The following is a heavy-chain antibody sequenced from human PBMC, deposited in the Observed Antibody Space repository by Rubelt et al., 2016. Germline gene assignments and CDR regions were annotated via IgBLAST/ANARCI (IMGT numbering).Heavy chain of an antibody. Sequence: EVQLVESGGGLVQPGGSLRLSCAASGFTFSSYDMHWVRQATGKGLEWVSAIGTAGDTYYPGSVKGRFTISRENAKNSLYLQMNSLRAGDTAVYYCARAPRGDASFDYWGQGTLVTVSS. D-gene: IGHD3-10*01. CDR2: IGTAGDT. V-gene: IGHV3-13*01. CDR3: ARAPRGDASFDY. J-gene: IGHJ4*02. CDR1: GFTFSSYD.